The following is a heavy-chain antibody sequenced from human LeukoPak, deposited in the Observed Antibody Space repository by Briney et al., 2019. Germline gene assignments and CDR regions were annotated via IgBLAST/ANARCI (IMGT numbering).Heavy chain of an antibody. D-gene: IGHD2-2*01. CDR3: ARLQYCSGTSCYWFDP. CDR2: INHSGGT. J-gene: IGHJ5*02. Sequence: SETLSLTCAVYGGSFSASYWSWIRQPPNKGLEWIGEINHSGGTSYNPSLKSRVTISVDTSKNQFSLRLSSVTAADTAVYYCARLQYCSGTSCYWFDPWGQGTLVTVSS. V-gene: IGHV4-34*01. CDR1: GGSFSASY.